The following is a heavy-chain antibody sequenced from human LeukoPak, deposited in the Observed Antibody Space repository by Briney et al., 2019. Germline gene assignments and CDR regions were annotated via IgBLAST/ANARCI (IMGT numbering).Heavy chain of an antibody. CDR3: VKVGYGSGTWGWFDP. Sequence: SETLSLTCNVSGASITGHFWSWIPQSPGKGLECIGYIYSGTVDYNPSLKSRATISGDTSKNQVSLNLKYVTTVDTAMYYCVKVGYGSGTWGWFDPWGRGILVTVST. D-gene: IGHD3-10*01. V-gene: IGHV4-59*11. J-gene: IGHJ5*02. CDR1: GASITGHF. CDR2: IYSGTV.